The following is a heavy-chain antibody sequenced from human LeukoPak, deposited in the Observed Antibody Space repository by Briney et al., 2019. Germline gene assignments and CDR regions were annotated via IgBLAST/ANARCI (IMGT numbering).Heavy chain of an antibody. D-gene: IGHD1-1*01. J-gene: IGHJ5*02. Sequence: PSETLSLTCTVSGGSIRSYYWSWIRQPPGKGLEWIGYIYYSGSTNYNPSLKSRVTISADTSKNQFSLKLSSVTAADTAVYYCARDNNNWYGWFDPWGQGTLVTVSS. CDR3: ARDNNNWYGWFDP. V-gene: IGHV4-59*01. CDR1: GGSIRSYY. CDR2: IYYSGST.